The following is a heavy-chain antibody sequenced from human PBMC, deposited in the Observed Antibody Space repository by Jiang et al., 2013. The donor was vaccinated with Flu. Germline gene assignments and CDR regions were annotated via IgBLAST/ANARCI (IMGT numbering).Heavy chain of an antibody. CDR2: TYYRSKWYN. D-gene: IGHD3-10*01. J-gene: IGHJ5*02. CDR1: GDSVSSNSAA. V-gene: IGHV6-1*01. Sequence: QTLSLTCAISGDSVSSNSAAWNWIRQSPSRGLEWLGRTYYRSKWYNDYAVSVKSRITINPDTSKNQFSLQLNSVTPEDTAVYYCASGYYGSGSYWDWFDPWGQGTLVTVSS. CDR3: ASGYYGSGSYWDWFDP.